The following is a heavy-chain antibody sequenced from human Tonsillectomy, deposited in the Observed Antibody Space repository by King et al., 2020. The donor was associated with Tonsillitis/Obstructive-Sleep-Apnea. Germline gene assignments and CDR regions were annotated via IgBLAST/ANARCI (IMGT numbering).Heavy chain of an antibody. CDR2: VNTYNDDT. Sequence: VQLVESGAEVKKPGASVKVSCKTSGYTFSNYGFNWVRQAPGQGLEWMGWVNTYNDDTNYAQKFQGRVTMTTDTSTSTAYMELRSLRSDDTAVYYCVRGIGFCSGGSCYNENWFDPWGQGTRVTVSS. D-gene: IGHD2-15*01. CDR3: VRGIGFCSGGSCYNENWFDP. V-gene: IGHV1-18*01. CDR1: GYTFSNYG. J-gene: IGHJ5*02.